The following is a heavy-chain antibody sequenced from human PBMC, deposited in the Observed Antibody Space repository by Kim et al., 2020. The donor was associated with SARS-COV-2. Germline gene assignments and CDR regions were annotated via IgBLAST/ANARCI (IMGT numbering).Heavy chain of an antibody. J-gene: IGHJ4*02. D-gene: IGHD4-17*01. V-gene: IGHV3-9*01. Sequence: YADSRTGRFTITGDNANHSLYLNMHSLGAEDTALYYCAADSDYGGKRFDYWGQGTLVTVSS. CDR3: AADSDYGGKRFDY.